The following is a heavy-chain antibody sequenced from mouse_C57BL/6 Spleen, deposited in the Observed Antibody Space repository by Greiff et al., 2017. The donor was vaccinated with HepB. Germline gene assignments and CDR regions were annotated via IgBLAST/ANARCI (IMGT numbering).Heavy chain of an antibody. CDR3: ARPQLRDEGFAY. CDR2: IYPRDGST. J-gene: IGHJ3*01. CDR1: GYTFTDHT. Sequence: VMLVESDAELVKPGASVKISCKVSGYTFTDHTIHWMKQRPEQGLEWIGYIYPRDGSTKYNEKFKGKATLTADKSSSTAYMQLNSLTSEDSAVYFCARPQLRDEGFAYWGQGTLVTVSA. D-gene: IGHD3-2*02. V-gene: IGHV1-78*01.